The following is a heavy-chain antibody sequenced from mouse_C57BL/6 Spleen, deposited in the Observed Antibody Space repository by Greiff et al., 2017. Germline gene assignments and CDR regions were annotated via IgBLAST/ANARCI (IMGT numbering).Heavy chain of an antibody. Sequence: QVQLKESGPELVKPGASVKISCKASGYAFSSSWMNWVKQRPGKGLEWIGRIYPGDGDTNYNGKFKGKATLTADKASSTAYMQLSSLTSEDSAVSFCAREECITPVVATFDYWGQGTTLTVAS. J-gene: IGHJ2*01. CDR3: AREECITPVVATFDY. V-gene: IGHV1-82*01. CDR2: IYPGDGDT. CDR1: GYAFSSSW. D-gene: IGHD1-1*01.